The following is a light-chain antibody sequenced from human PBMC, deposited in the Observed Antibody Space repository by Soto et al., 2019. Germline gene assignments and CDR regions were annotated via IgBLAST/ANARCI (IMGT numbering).Light chain of an antibody. CDR1: SSDVGGYNY. J-gene: IGLJ3*02. V-gene: IGLV2-14*01. CDR2: EVI. Sequence: QSALTQPASVSGSPGQSITISCTGSSSDVGGYNYVSWYQQHPGKAPKLMIYEVINRPSGVSSRFSGSKSGNRASLTISGLQAEDEADYHCCSYTSSDTHLVFGGGTKVTVL. CDR3: CSYTSSDTHLV.